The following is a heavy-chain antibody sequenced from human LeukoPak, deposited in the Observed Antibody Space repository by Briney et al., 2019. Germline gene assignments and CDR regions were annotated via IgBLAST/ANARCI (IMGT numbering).Heavy chain of an antibody. Sequence: SETLSLTCTVSGGSISSYYWSWIRQPPGKGLEWIGYISYSGSTDYNPSLKSRVTISADTSKNQFSLKLSPLTAADTAVYYCAGSGSSWSSFFDYWGQGTLVTVSS. CDR3: AGSGSSWSSFFDY. D-gene: IGHD6-13*01. V-gene: IGHV4-59*08. J-gene: IGHJ4*02. CDR2: ISYSGST. CDR1: GGSISSYY.